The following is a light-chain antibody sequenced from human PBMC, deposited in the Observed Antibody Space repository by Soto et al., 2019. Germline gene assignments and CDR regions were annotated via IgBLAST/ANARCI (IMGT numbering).Light chain of an antibody. Sequence: QSVLTQPPSASGTPGQRVTISCSGSSSNIGSNAVSWYQHFPGTAPKVLIYSDDQRPSGVPDRFSGSKSGTSPSLAISGLRAEDEADYFCAAWGDSLNTWVFGGGTKLTVL. CDR1: SSNIGSNA. J-gene: IGLJ3*02. CDR2: SDD. V-gene: IGLV1-44*01. CDR3: AAWGDSLNTWV.